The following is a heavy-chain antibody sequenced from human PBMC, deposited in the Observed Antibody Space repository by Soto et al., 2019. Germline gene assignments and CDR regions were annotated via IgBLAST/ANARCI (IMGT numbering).Heavy chain of an antibody. Sequence: SETLSLTCTVSGGSSSSYYWSWIRQPPGKGLGWIGYIYYSGSTNYNPSLKSRVTISVDTSKNQFSLKLSSVTAADTAVYYCARNPPDIEAVGFDPWGQGTLVTVSS. V-gene: IGHV4-59*01. D-gene: IGHD6-13*01. J-gene: IGHJ5*02. CDR2: IYYSGST. CDR3: ARNPPDIEAVGFDP. CDR1: GGSSSSYY.